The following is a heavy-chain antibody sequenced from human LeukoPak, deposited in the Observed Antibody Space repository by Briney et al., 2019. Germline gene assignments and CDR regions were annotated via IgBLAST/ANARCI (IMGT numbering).Heavy chain of an antibody. CDR3: AKDRAYYSDSSGYYLVRAYDY. D-gene: IGHD3-22*01. V-gene: IGHV3-23*01. Sequence: GGTLRLSCSASGFTFSTYAMSWVRQAPGKGLEWVSGISGSGGSTFYADSVKGRFTISRDNSKNTLYLQMNSLRAEDTAVYYCAKDRAYYSDSSGYYLVRAYDYWGQGTLVTVSS. J-gene: IGHJ4*02. CDR2: ISGSGGST. CDR1: GFTFSTYA.